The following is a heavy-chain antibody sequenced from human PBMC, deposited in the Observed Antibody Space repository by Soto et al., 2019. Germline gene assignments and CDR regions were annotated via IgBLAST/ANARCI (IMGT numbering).Heavy chain of an antibody. CDR3: ARGQRFSDWFDP. CDR2: IYSSGST. CDR1: GGAISTYY. D-gene: IGHD3-3*01. V-gene: IGHV4-4*07. Sequence: LSLTCTVSGGAISTYYWTWIRQPAGKGLEWIGRIYSSGSTKYNPSLQSRVTMSLDTSNNQFSLRLTSVTAADTAVYYCARGQRFSDWFDPWGQGTLVTVSS. J-gene: IGHJ5*02.